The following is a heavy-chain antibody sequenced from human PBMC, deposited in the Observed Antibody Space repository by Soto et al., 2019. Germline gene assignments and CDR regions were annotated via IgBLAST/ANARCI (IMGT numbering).Heavy chain of an antibody. J-gene: IGHJ5*02. CDR1: GGSFSGYY. CDR2: INHSGST. V-gene: IGHV4-34*01. Sequence: SETLSLTCAVYGGSFSGYYWSWIRQPPGKGLEWIGEINHSGSTNYNPSLKSRVTISVDTSKNQFSLKLSSVTAADTAVYYCAREGLHSINWFDPWGQGTLVTVSS. CDR3: AREGLHSINWFDP.